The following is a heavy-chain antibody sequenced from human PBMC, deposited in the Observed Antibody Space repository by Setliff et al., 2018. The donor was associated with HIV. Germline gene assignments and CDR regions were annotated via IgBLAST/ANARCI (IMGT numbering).Heavy chain of an antibody. J-gene: IGHJ5*02. CDR2: IYYSYST. CDR1: GDSISSSSYY. Sequence: SETLSLTCTVSGDSISSSSYYWGWIRQPPGKGLEWIGSIYYSYSTYYNPSLKSRVTISLDTSKNQLSLKLSSVTAADTAVYYCASRGDSGWYYRSGFDPWGRGTLVTVSS. D-gene: IGHD6-19*01. V-gene: IGHV4-39*01. CDR3: ASRGDSGWYYRSGFDP.